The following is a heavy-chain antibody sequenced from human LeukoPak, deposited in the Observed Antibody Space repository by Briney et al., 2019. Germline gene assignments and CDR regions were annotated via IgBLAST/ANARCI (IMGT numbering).Heavy chain of an antibody. J-gene: IGHJ5*02. D-gene: IGHD5-18*01. CDR1: GFTFSSYD. Sequence: GGSLRLSCAASGFTFSSYDMHWVRQAPGKGLEWVAVISYDGSNKYYADSVKGRFTISRDNSKNTLYLQMNSLRAEDTAVYYCAKELRGYSYGLRNNWFDPWGQGTLVTVSS. CDR3: AKELRGYSYGLRNNWFDP. V-gene: IGHV3-30*18. CDR2: ISYDGSNK.